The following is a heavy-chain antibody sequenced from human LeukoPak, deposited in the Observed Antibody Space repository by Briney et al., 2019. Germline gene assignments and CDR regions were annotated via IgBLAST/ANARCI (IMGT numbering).Heavy chain of an antibody. CDR2: IKEDGSEK. CDR3: ARDWGAAGLWDY. CDR1: GFTFSSYW. Sequence: GGSLRLSCAASGFTFSSYWMSWVRQAPGKGLEWVANIKEDGSEKNYTVSRDNAKNSLYLQMNSLRGDDAAIYYCARDWGAAGLWDYWGQGTLVTVSS. J-gene: IGHJ4*02. D-gene: IGHD6-13*01. V-gene: IGHV3-7*05.